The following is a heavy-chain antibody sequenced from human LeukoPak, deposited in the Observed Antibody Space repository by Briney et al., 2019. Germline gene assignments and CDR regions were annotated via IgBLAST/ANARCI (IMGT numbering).Heavy chain of an antibody. V-gene: IGHV1-2*02. J-gene: IGHJ1*01. CDR1: GYTFTGYY. CDR2: INPNSGGT. D-gene: IGHD6-19*01. Sequence: ASVKVSCKASGYTFTGYYMHWVRQGPGQGLEWMGWINPNSGGTNYAQKFQGRVTMTRDTSISTAYMELSRLRSDDTAVYYCATPPYSSGWYVYFQHWGQGTLVTVSS. CDR3: ATPPYSSGWYVYFQH.